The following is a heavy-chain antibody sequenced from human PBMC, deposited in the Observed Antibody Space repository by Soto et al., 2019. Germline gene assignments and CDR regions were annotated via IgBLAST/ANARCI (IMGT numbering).Heavy chain of an antibody. Sequence: QITLKESGPMLVKPTQTLTLNCTFSGFSLSTSGVGVGWIRQPPGKALECLALIYWDDDKRYNPSLRSRLTITKDTSRNQVVLTMTNIDPVDTATYYCAHRRGGYNWNDGDFDYWGPGTLVTVSS. V-gene: IGHV2-5*02. CDR3: AHRRGGYNWNDGDFDY. J-gene: IGHJ4*02. CDR2: IYWDDDK. CDR1: GFSLSTSGVG. D-gene: IGHD1-1*01.